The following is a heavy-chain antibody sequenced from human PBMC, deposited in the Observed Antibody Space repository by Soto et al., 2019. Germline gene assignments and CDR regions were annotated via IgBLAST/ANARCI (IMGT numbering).Heavy chain of an antibody. J-gene: IGHJ1*01. CDR1: GGTFSSYA. Sequence: SVKVSCKASGGTFSSYAISWVRQAPGQGLEWMGGIIPIFGTANYAQKFQGRVTITADESTSTAYMELSSLRSEDTAVYYCASNWYGVAEYFQHWGRGTLVTVSS. CDR2: IIPIFGTA. V-gene: IGHV1-69*13. D-gene: IGHD1-1*01. CDR3: ASNWYGVAEYFQH.